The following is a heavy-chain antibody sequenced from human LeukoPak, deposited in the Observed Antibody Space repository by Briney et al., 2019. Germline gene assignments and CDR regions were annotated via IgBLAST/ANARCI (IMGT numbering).Heavy chain of an antibody. Sequence: GGSLRLSCAASGFTFSSYWMHCVRQAPGKGLVWVSRINSDGSSTSYADSVKGRFTISRDNAKNTLYLQMNSLRAEDTAVYYCARAPRYSSGWYYDYWGQGTLVTVSS. CDR1: GFTFSSYW. CDR2: INSDGSST. CDR3: ARAPRYSSGWYYDY. V-gene: IGHV3-74*01. D-gene: IGHD6-19*01. J-gene: IGHJ4*02.